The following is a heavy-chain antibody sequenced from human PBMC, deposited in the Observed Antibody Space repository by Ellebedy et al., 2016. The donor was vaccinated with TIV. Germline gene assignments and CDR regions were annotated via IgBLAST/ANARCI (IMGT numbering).Heavy chain of an antibody. CDR2: IKSKTDGETT. CDR1: RISFSNVW. D-gene: IGHD1-26*01. V-gene: IGHV3-15*01. CDR3: TTDRWEIHPGSDYYYYGMDV. Sequence: PGGSLRLSCPPSRISFSNVWMGWVRQVQGKVREWVGRIKSKTDGETTDYAAPVKGRFTIPRDDSKNTLYLQMNSLKTEDTAVYYCTTDRWEIHPGSDYYYYGMDVWGQGTTVTVSS. J-gene: IGHJ6*02.